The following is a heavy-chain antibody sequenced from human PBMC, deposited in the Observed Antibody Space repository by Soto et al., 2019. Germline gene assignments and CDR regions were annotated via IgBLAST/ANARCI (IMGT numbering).Heavy chain of an antibody. CDR2: INPSGGST. V-gene: IGHV1-46*03. D-gene: IGHD3-22*01. Sequence: ASVKVSCKASGYTFTSYYMHWVRQAPGQGLEWMGIINPSGGSTSYAQKFQGRVTMTRDTSTSTVYMELSSLRSEDTAVYYCARDPNVNYYDSSGYAFDEWGQGTLGTGSS. J-gene: IGHJ4*02. CDR3: ARDPNVNYYDSSGYAFDE. CDR1: GYTFTSYY.